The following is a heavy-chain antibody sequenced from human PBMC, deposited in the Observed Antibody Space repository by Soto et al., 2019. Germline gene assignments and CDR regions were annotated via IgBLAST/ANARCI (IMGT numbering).Heavy chain of an antibody. CDR3: ARDGFPLEWLGLTPDY. CDR2: INPNSGGT. D-gene: IGHD6-19*01. CDR1: GYTFTGYY. J-gene: IGHJ4*02. Sequence: EASVKASCKASGYTFTGYYMHWVRQAPGQGLEWMGWINPNSGGTNYAQKFQGWVTMTRDTSISTAYMELSRLRSDDTAVYYCARDGFPLEWLGLTPDYWGQGTLVTVSS. V-gene: IGHV1-2*04.